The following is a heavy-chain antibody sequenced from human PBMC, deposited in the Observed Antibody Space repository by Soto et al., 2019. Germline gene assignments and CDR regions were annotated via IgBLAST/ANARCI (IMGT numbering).Heavy chain of an antibody. V-gene: IGHV4-61*01. CDR3: ASTTTVAAAGTGWFDP. J-gene: IGHJ5*02. D-gene: IGHD6-13*01. CDR2: IYYSGST. Sequence: SETLSLTCTVSGGSVSSGSYYWSWIRQPPGKGLEWIGYIYYSGSTNYNPSLKSRVTISVDMSKNQFSLKLSSVTAADTAVYNCASTTTVAAAGTGWFDPWGQGTLVTVSS. CDR1: GGSVSSGSYY.